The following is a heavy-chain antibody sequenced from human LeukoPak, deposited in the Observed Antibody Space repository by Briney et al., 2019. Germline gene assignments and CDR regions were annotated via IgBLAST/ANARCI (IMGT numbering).Heavy chain of an antibody. CDR2: ISGSGGST. Sequence: GGSLRLSCAASGFTFSSYAMSWVRQAPGKGLEWVSAISGSGGSTYYADSVKGRFTISRDNSKNTLYLQMNSLRAEDTAVYYCAKSITQDGYNYGADYWGQGTLVTVSS. CDR1: GFTFSSYA. V-gene: IGHV3-23*01. CDR3: AKSITQDGYNYGADY. D-gene: IGHD5-24*01. J-gene: IGHJ4*02.